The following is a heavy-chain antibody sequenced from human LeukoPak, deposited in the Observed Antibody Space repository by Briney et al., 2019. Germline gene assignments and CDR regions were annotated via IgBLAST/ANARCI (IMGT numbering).Heavy chain of an antibody. V-gene: IGHV4-39*02. J-gene: IGHJ5*02. CDR1: GGSISSRDYY. CDR3: ARALGYCSGGSCTRGYNWFDP. CDR2: IYYGGNT. D-gene: IGHD2-15*01. Sequence: SETLSLTCTVSGGSISSRDYYWGWVRQPPGKGLEWIGSIYYGGNTYYNPSLKSRVTISVDTSMNHFSLKLSFVTTADTAVYYCARALGYCSGGSCTRGYNWFDPWGQGTLVTVPS.